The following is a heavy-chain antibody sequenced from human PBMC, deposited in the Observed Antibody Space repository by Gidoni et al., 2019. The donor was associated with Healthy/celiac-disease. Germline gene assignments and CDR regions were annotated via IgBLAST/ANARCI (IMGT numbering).Heavy chain of an antibody. Sequence: EVQLVESGGGLVKPGGSLRLSCAASGFTFSSYSMNWVRQAPGKGLEWVSSISSSSSYIYYADSVKGRFTISRDNAKNSLYLQMNSLRAEDTAVYYCARDLRRCTGGVCSSYGMDVWGQGTTVTVSS. CDR3: ARDLRRCTGGVCSSYGMDV. CDR1: GFTFSSYS. V-gene: IGHV3-21*01. CDR2: ISSSSSYI. D-gene: IGHD2-8*02. J-gene: IGHJ6*02.